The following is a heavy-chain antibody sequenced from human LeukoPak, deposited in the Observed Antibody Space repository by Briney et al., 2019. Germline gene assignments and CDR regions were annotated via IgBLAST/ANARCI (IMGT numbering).Heavy chain of an antibody. CDR2: ISSSSSYI. CDR3: ARDVSRHYYDSSGHYPDY. CDR1: GFTLSSYS. J-gene: IGHJ4*02. Sequence: GGSLRLSCAASGFTLSSYSMNWVRQAPGKGLEWVSSISSSSSYIYHADSVKGRFTISRDNAKNSLYLQMNSLRAEDTAVYYCARDVSRHYYDSSGHYPDYWGQGTLVTVSS. V-gene: IGHV3-21*01. D-gene: IGHD3-22*01.